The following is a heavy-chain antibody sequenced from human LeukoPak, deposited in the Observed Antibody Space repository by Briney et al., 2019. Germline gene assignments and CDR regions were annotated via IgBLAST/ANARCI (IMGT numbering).Heavy chain of an antibody. V-gene: IGHV3-23*01. CDR2: ISGSGGST. CDR3: AKRGQKDIVVVPAAIPFDY. Sequence: GGSLRHSRAASGLTFRSYVMSWVRPAPGKGLEWVSAISGSGGSTYYADSVKGRFTISRDNSKNTLYLQMNSLRAEDTAVYYCAKRGQKDIVVVPAAIPFDYWGQGTLVTVSS. J-gene: IGHJ4*02. CDR1: GLTFRSYV. D-gene: IGHD2-2*01.